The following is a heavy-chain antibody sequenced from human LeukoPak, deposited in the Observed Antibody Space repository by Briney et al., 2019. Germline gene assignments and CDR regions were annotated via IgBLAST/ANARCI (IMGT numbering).Heavy chain of an antibody. Sequence: PGGSLRLSCAASGFTFSSYWMSWVRQAPGKGLEWVANIKQDGSEKYYVDSVKGRFTISRDNAKNSLYLQMNSLRAEDTAVYYCARESFLGRWLQLGSYYFDYWGQGTLVTVSS. D-gene: IGHD5-24*01. V-gene: IGHV3-7*01. CDR1: GFTFSSYW. J-gene: IGHJ4*02. CDR2: IKQDGSEK. CDR3: ARESFLGRWLQLGSYYFDY.